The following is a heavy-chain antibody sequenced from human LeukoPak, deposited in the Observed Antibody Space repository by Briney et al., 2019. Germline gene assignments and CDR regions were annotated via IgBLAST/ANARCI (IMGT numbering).Heavy chain of an antibody. J-gene: IGHJ4*02. V-gene: IGHV4-61*02. D-gene: IGHD3-16*01. CDR3: ARLGWAFGYFDY. CDR2: IYTSGST. CDR1: GGSISSGSYY. Sequence: SETLSLTCTVSGGSISSGSYYWSWIRQPAGKGLEWIGRIYTSGSTNYNPSLKSRVTISVDTSKNQCSLKLSSVTAADTAVYYRARLGWAFGYFDYWGQGTLVTVSS.